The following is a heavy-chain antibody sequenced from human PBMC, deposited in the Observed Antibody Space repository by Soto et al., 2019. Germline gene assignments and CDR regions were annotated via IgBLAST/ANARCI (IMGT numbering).Heavy chain of an antibody. Sequence: QVQLVQSGAEVKKPGASVTVSCKASGYTFTSYAMHWVRQAPGQRREWMGWINAGNGNTKYSQKFQGRVTITRDTSASTAYRELSSLRSEDTAVYYCAREPSRGDDAFDIWGQGTMVTVSS. D-gene: IGHD6-13*01. CDR1: GYTFTSYA. CDR3: AREPSRGDDAFDI. V-gene: IGHV1-3*01. J-gene: IGHJ3*02. CDR2: INAGNGNT.